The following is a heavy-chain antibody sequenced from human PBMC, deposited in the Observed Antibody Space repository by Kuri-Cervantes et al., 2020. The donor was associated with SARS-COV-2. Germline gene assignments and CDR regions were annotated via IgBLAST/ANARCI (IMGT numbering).Heavy chain of an antibody. CDR1: GFTFSAYS. V-gene: IGHV3-23*01. CDR2: VSASGINT. J-gene: IGHJ4*02. CDR3: AKARPSGGY. Sequence: GEFLKISCAASGFTFSAYSMSWVRQAPGRGLEGVSGVSASGINTYYPDSVRGRFTISKDNSKHMLYLQMHSLRVEDTAVYYCAKARPSGGYWGQGTLVTVSS. D-gene: IGHD4-23*01.